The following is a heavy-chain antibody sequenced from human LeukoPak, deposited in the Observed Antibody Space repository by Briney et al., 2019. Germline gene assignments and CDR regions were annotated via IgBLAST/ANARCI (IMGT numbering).Heavy chain of an antibody. Sequence: PGGSLRLSRAASGFTFSSYEMNWVRQAPGKGLEWVSYISSSGSTIYYADSVKGRFTISRDNAKNSLYLQMNSLRAEDTAVYYCAELGITMIGGVWGKGTTVTIPS. V-gene: IGHV3-48*03. D-gene: IGHD3-10*02. CDR1: GFTFSSYE. CDR2: ISSSGSTI. CDR3: AELGITMIGGV. J-gene: IGHJ6*04.